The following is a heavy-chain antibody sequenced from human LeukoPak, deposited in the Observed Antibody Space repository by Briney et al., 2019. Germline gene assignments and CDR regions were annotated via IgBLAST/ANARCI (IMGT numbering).Heavy chain of an antibody. CDR3: ARWGVIYRYGVIDY. Sequence: SETLSLTCTVSGDSIRSYWWSWIRQPPGKGLEWMGYVYDTKYTKYNPSLESRVTISEVTTKNEFYLKLTSVTAADTAVYYCARWGVIYRYGVIDYWGQGILVAVSS. D-gene: IGHD5-18*01. CDR2: VYDTKYT. CDR1: GDSIRSYW. J-gene: IGHJ4*02. V-gene: IGHV4-59*01.